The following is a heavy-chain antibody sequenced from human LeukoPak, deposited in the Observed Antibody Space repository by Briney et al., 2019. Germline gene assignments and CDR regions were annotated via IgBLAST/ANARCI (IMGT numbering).Heavy chain of an antibody. D-gene: IGHD3-10*01. J-gene: IGHJ4*02. CDR3: ATGLYSGPYFDY. Sequence: SETLSLTCTVSGGSISSGEYYWSWIRQPPGKGLEGIGYIYYSGSTYYNPSLKSRLTISVDKSKNQFSLQLRSVTAADKAVYYCATGLYSGPYFDYWGQGTLVTVSS. CDR2: IYYSGST. V-gene: IGHV4-30-4*01. CDR1: GGSISSGEYY.